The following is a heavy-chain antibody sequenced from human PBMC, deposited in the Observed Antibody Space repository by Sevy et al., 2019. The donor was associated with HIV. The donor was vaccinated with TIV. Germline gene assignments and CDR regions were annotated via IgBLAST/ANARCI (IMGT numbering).Heavy chain of an antibody. CDR3: ARVFVAGNYYYYYGMDV. V-gene: IGHV1-69*13. CDR2: IIPIFGTA. J-gene: IGHJ6*02. CDR1: GGTFSSYA. D-gene: IGHD3-10*01. Sequence: ASVKVSCKASGGTFSSYAISWVRQAPGQGLEWMGGIIPIFGTANYAQKFQGRVTITADESTSTAYMELSSLRSEDTAVYYCARVFVAGNYYYYYGMDVWGQGTTVTVSS.